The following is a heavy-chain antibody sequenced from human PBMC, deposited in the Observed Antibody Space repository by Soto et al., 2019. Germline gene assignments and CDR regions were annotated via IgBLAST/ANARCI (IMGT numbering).Heavy chain of an antibody. Sequence: GGSLRLSCAASGFTFSSYAMHLVRQAPGKGLEWVAVISYDGSNKYYADSVKGRFTISRDNSKNTLYLQMNSLRAEDTAVYYCARDAYYDFWSGYLDYWGQGTLVTVSS. CDR3: ARDAYYDFWSGYLDY. CDR1: GFTFSSYA. V-gene: IGHV3-30-3*01. D-gene: IGHD3-3*01. J-gene: IGHJ4*02. CDR2: ISYDGSNK.